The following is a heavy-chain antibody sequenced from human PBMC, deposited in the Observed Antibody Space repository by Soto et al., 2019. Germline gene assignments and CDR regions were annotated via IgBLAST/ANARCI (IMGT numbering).Heavy chain of an antibody. CDR2: ISHDGSNE. CDR3: AQDLIPGGSAARLDPYRYGMDG. D-gene: IGHD6-6*01. Sequence: QVQLVESGGGVVQPGRSLRLSCSASGFSVNTYGVPWVRQAPGKGLEWVAVISHDGSNEYYADSVKGRFTISRDNSKNTLYLQMKSLRVEDTAVYYCAQDLIPGGSAARLDPYRYGMDGWGQGTTVTVSS. CDR1: GFSVNTYG. V-gene: IGHV3-30*18. J-gene: IGHJ6*02.